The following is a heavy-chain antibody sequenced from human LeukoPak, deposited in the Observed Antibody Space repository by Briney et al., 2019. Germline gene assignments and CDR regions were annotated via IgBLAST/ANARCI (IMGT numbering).Heavy chain of an antibody. Sequence: GASVKVSCKASGYTFTSYGISWVRQAPGQGLEWMGWISAYNGNTNYAQKLQGRVTMTTDTSTSTAYMELRSLRSDDTAVYYCARDGGGYCSGGSCRPFYYYGMDVWGKGTTVTVSS. CDR2: ISAYNGNT. CDR1: GYTFTSYG. V-gene: IGHV1-18*04. D-gene: IGHD2-15*01. J-gene: IGHJ6*04. CDR3: ARDGGGYCSGGSCRPFYYYGMDV.